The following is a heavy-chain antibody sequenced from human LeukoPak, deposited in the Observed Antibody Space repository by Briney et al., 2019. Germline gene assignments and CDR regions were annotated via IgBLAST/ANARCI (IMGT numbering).Heavy chain of an antibody. CDR1: VGTFSSYA. V-gene: IGHV1-69*01. CDR2: IIPIFGTA. Sequence: SVKVSCKASVGTFSSYAISWVRQAPGQGLEWMGGIIPIFGTANSAQKFQGRVTITADESTSTAYMELISLRSEDTAVYYCARGGFYCSSTRCLPNWFDPWGQGTLVTVSS. CDR3: ARGGFYCSSTRCLPNWFDP. D-gene: IGHD2-2*01. J-gene: IGHJ5*02.